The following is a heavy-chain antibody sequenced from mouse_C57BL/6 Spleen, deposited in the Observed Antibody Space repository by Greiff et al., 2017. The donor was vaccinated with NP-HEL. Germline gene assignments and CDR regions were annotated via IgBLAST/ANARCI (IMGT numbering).Heavy chain of an antibody. V-gene: IGHV1-82*01. CDR3: ARERTAQAYFDY. CDR2: IYPGDGDT. D-gene: IGHD3-2*02. CDR1: GYAFSSSW. J-gene: IGHJ2*01. Sequence: VQLQQSGPELVKPGASVKISCKASGYAFSSSWMNWVKQRPGKGLEWIGRIYPGDGDTNYNGKFKGKATLTADKSSSTAYMQLSSLTSEDSAVYFCARERTAQAYFDYWGQGTTLTVSS.